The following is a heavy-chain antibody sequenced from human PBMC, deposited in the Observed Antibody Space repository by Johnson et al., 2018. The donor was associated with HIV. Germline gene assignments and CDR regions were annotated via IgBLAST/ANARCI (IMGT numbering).Heavy chain of an antibody. J-gene: IGHJ3*02. D-gene: IGHD3-22*01. Sequence: QVQLVESGGGLVQPGGSLRLSCAASGFTFSSYGMHWVRQAPGKGLEWVAFIRYDGSNKYYADSVQGRFTISRDNSKNTLYLQMNSLRAEDTAVYYCAGVRGLIAFDIWGQGTMVTVSS. CDR1: GFTFSSYG. CDR3: AGVRGLIAFDI. CDR2: IRYDGSNK. V-gene: IGHV3-30*02.